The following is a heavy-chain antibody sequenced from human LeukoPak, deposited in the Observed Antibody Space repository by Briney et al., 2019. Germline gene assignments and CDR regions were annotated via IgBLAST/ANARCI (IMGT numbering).Heavy chain of an antibody. CDR2: INSDGSST. V-gene: IGHV3-74*01. CDR1: GFTFSSYT. Sequence: GGSLRLSCAASGFTFSSYTMNWVRQAPGKGLVWVSRINSDGSSTSYADSVKGRFTISRDNAKNTLYLQMNSLRAEDTAVYYCASGEQLGFDYWGQGTLVTVSS. CDR3: ASGEQLGFDY. D-gene: IGHD6-6*01. J-gene: IGHJ4*02.